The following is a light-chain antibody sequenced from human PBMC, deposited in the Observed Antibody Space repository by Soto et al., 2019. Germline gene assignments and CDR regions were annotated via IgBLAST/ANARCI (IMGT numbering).Light chain of an antibody. Sequence: IGLTKCPSSLSLSPGDRATLSCKARQSVXSNLDWYQQKPGQAPRLLXDGATTRATGSPARLSGSGSGTEFTLPISSLHSEDFSVYYCQQYKNGTRTFGGGTKVDIK. V-gene: IGKV3D-15*01. CDR1: QSVXSN. J-gene: IGKJ4*01. CDR3: QQYKNGTRT. CDR2: GAT.